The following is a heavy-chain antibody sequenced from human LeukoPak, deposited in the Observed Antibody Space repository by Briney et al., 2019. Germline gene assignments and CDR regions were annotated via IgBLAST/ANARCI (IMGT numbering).Heavy chain of an antibody. CDR2: IYYSGTT. D-gene: IGHD6-19*01. J-gene: IGHJ4*02. CDR3: ARLQIAVAGPFDY. Sequence: PSETLSLTCTVSGGSISSYYWSWIRQPPGKGLEWIGYIYYSGTTNYNPSLKRRVTISVDTSKNQFSLKLSSVTAADTAVYYCARLQIAVAGPFDYWGQGTLVTVSS. CDR1: GGSISSYY. V-gene: IGHV4-59*08.